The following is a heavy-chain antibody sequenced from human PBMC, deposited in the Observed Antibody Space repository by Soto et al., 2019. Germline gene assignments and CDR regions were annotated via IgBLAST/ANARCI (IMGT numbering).Heavy chain of an antibody. Sequence: PGGSLRLSCAASGFTFSSYAMSWVRQAPGKGLEWVSAISGSGGSTYYADSVKGRFTISRDNSKNTLYLQMNSLRAEDTAVYYCAKAPKRFLEWSRSDYFDYWGQGTLVTVSS. CDR1: GFTFSSYA. D-gene: IGHD3-3*01. CDR3: AKAPKRFLEWSRSDYFDY. CDR2: ISGSGGST. J-gene: IGHJ4*02. V-gene: IGHV3-23*01.